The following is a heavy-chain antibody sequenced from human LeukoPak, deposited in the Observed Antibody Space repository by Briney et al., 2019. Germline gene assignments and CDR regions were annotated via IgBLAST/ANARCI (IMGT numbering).Heavy chain of an antibody. D-gene: IGHD6-13*01. J-gene: IGHJ6*03. CDR2: INPNSGGT. CDR1: GYTFTGYY. V-gene: IGHV1-2*02. CDR3: ARDLSSSWYYYYYYMDV. Sequence: ASVKVPCKASGYTFTGYYMHWVRQAPGQGLEWMGWINPNSGGTNYAQKFQGRVTMTRDTSTSTAYMELSRLRSDDTAVYYCARDLSSSWYYYYYYMDVWGKGTTVTVSS.